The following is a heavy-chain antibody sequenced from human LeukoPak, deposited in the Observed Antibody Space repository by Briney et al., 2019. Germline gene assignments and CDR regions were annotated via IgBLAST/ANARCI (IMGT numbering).Heavy chain of an antibody. J-gene: IGHJ4*02. V-gene: IGHV3-23*01. D-gene: IGHD3-9*01. CDR3: AKPILRYFDWLGSYFDY. CDR2: ISGSGGST. Sequence: PGGSLRLSCAASGFTFSSYAMSWVRQAPGKGLEWVSPISGSGGSTYYADSVKGRFTISRDNSKNTLYLQMNSLRAEDTAVYYCAKPILRYFDWLGSYFDYWGQGTLVTVSS. CDR1: GFTFSSYA.